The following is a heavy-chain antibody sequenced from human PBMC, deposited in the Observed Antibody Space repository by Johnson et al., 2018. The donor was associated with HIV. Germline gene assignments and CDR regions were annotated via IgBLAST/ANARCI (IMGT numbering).Heavy chain of an antibody. J-gene: IGHJ3*02. D-gene: IGHD6-13*01. CDR3: AKSIAAAGTNAFDI. CDR2: ISYDGSNK. V-gene: IGHV3-30*18. CDR1: GFTFSSYG. Sequence: QMQLVESGGGVVQPGRSLRLSCAASGFTFSSYGMHWVRQAPGKGLEWVAVISYDGSNKYYADSVKGRFTISRDNSKNTLYLQMNSLRAEDTAVYYCAKSIAAAGTNAFDILGQGTMVTVSS.